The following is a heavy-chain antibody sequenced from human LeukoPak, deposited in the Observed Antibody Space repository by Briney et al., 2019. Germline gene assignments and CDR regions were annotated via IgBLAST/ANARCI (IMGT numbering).Heavy chain of an antibody. CDR1: GFTFNRYG. V-gene: IGHV3-30*18. D-gene: IGHD5-18*01. Sequence: GGSLTLSCAASGFTFNRYGMHWVRQAPGKGLEWVAVISYDGSNKYYADSVKGRFTISRDNSKNTLYLQMNSLRAEDTAVYYCAKDGAIWGYSYGRFDYWGQGTLVTVSS. CDR3: AKDGAIWGYSYGRFDY. CDR2: ISYDGSNK. J-gene: IGHJ4*02.